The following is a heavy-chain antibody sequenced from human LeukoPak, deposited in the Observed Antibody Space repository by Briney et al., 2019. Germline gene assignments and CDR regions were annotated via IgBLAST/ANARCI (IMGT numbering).Heavy chain of an antibody. CDR1: GFTFSRYR. D-gene: IGHD3-9*01. CDR3: AKTKAGNLRYFDWPENDY. V-gene: IGHV3-30*02. Sequence: GGSLRLSCAASGFTFSRYRMHWVRQAPGKGLEWVAFIRYDGSNKYYADSVKGRFTISRDNSKNTLYLQMNSLRAEDTAVYYCAKTKAGNLRYFDWPENDYWGQGTLVTVSS. CDR2: IRYDGSNK. J-gene: IGHJ4*02.